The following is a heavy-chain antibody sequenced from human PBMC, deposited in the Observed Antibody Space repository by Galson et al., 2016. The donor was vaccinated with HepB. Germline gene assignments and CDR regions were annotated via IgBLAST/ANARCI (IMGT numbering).Heavy chain of an antibody. V-gene: IGHV3-48*01. CDR1: GFTFSSYS. CDR3: AREGAIFGVVTNWFDP. Sequence: SLRLSCAASGFTFSSYSMNWVRQAPGKGLEWVSYISSSSSTIYYADSVKGRFTISRDNAKNSVYLQMNSLRAEDTAVYYCAREGAIFGVVTNWFDPWGQGTLVTVSS. CDR2: ISSSSSTI. D-gene: IGHD3-3*01. J-gene: IGHJ5*02.